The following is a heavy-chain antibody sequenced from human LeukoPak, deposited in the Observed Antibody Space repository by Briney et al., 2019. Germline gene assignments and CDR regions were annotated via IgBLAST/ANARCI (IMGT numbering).Heavy chain of an antibody. CDR2: INHSGNT. D-gene: IGHD3-16*01. Sequence: MTSETLSLTCAVYGGSFSGYYWSWIRQPPGKGLEWIGEINHSGNTNYNPSLKSRVTISLDTSKNQFSLKLSSVTAADTAVYYCARGLGMITFGGVSRRGNWFDPWGQGTLVTVSS. J-gene: IGHJ5*02. CDR3: ARGLGMITFGGVSRRGNWFDP. V-gene: IGHV4-34*01. CDR1: GGSFSGYY.